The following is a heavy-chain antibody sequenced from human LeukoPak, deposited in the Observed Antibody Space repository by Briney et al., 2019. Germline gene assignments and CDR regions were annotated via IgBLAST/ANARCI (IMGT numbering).Heavy chain of an antibody. CDR1: RFTFSSYS. Sequence: PGGSLRLSCAASRFTFSSYSMNWVRQAPGKGLEGVSSISSSSSYIYYADSVKGRFTISRDNAKNSLYLQMNSLRAEDTAVYYCARDGPGTGFYFDYWGQGTLVTVSS. V-gene: IGHV3-21*01. CDR2: ISSSSSYI. D-gene: IGHD3/OR15-3a*01. J-gene: IGHJ4*02. CDR3: ARDGPGTGFYFDY.